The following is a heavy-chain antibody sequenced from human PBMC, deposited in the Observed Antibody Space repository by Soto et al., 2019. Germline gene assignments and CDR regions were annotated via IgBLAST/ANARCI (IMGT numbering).Heavy chain of an antibody. J-gene: IGHJ5*02. CDR3: ARGPDYGGYFDL. CDR1: GGTFSRHA. Sequence: QVQLVQSGAEVKKPGSSVKVSCKDSGGTFSRHAVSWLRQAPGQGIAWMGGTILHFGTPNYAKKVQGRLTISADEEMTTVYLELSSLRSEDTAVYYCARGPDYGGYFDLWGQGVLVAVAS. CDR2: TILHFGTP. D-gene: IGHD4-17*01. V-gene: IGHV1-69*12.